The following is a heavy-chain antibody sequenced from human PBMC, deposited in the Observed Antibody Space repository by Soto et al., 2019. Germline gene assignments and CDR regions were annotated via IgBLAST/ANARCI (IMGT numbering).Heavy chain of an antibody. CDR3: AKAPRFGYSSINDY. D-gene: IGHD6-13*01. Sequence: GGSLRLSCAASGFTFSSYAMSWVRQAPGKGLEWVSAISGSGGSTYYADSVKGRFTISRDNSKNTLYLQMNSLRAEDTAVYYCAKAPRFGYSSINDYWGQGILVTVSS. CDR1: GFTFSSYA. CDR2: ISGSGGST. V-gene: IGHV3-23*01. J-gene: IGHJ4*02.